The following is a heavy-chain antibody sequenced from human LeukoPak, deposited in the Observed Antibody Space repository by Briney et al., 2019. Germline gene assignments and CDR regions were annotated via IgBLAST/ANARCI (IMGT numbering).Heavy chain of an antibody. CDR2: IGTAGDT. D-gene: IGHD4-23*01. CDR1: GFTFSSYD. J-gene: IGHJ2*01. V-gene: IGHV3-13*04. Sequence: PGGSLRLSCAASGFTFSSYDMHWVRQATGKDLEWVSTIGTAGDTYYPGSVKGRFTISRENAKNSLYLQMNSLRAGDTAVYYCARDHRGRIGYGGNDWYFDLWGRGTLVTVS. CDR3: ARDHRGRIGYGGNDWYFDL.